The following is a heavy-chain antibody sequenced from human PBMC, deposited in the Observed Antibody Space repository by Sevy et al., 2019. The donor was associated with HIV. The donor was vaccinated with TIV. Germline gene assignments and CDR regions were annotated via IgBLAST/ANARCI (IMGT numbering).Heavy chain of an antibody. D-gene: IGHD2-21*02. Sequence: GGSLRLSCAASRFSFKTYWMSWVGQAPGKGLESVGNIKEDGSAKYYADSVRGRFTISRDNAKNSLYLQMSSLRVEDSAVYYCARGREPYCGGDCYSAFDIWGQGAMVTVSS. CDR2: IKEDGSAK. CDR1: RFSFKTYW. J-gene: IGHJ3*02. V-gene: IGHV3-7*04. CDR3: ARGREPYCGGDCYSAFDI.